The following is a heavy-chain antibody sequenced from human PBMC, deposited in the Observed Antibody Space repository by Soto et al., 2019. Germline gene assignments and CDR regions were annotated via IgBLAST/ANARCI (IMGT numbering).Heavy chain of an antibody. J-gene: IGHJ4*02. Sequence: GGSLRLSCAASGFTFSIHEMDWVRQAPGKGLEWVSYISSIGVATYYADSVRGRFTISRDNAKNSLYLQMNSLRAEDTAVYYCAREGRVGGIDYWGQGTPVTVSS. CDR2: ISSIGVAT. V-gene: IGHV3-48*03. D-gene: IGHD6-19*01. CDR3: AREGRVGGIDY. CDR1: GFTFSIHE.